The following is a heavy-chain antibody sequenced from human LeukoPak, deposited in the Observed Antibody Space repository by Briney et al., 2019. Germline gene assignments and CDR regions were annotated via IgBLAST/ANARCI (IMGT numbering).Heavy chain of an antibody. CDR2: ISSSGSTI. CDR1: GFTFSSYE. J-gene: IGHJ4*02. D-gene: IGHD6-13*01. Sequence: GGSLRLSCAASGFTFSSYEMNWVRQAPGKGLEWVSYISSSGSTIYYADSVKGRFTISRDNSKNILYLQMNSLRPDDTAVYYCAKEMTKYGSTCFDYWGQGTLVTVSS. V-gene: IGHV3-48*03. CDR3: AKEMTKYGSTCFDY.